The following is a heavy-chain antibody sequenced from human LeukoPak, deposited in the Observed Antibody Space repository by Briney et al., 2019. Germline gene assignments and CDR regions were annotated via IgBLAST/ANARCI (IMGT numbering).Heavy chain of an antibody. CDR2: IRYDGSNK. Sequence: PGGSLRLSCAASGFTFSSYGMHWVRQAPGKGLEWVAFIRYDGSNKYYADSVKGRFTISRDNSKNTLYLQMNSLRVDDTAVYYCAQDLSRTFFYDSSVHYWGQGTLVTVSS. CDR1: GFTFSSYG. V-gene: IGHV3-30*02. CDR3: AQDLSRTFFYDSSVHY. J-gene: IGHJ4*02. D-gene: IGHD3-22*01.